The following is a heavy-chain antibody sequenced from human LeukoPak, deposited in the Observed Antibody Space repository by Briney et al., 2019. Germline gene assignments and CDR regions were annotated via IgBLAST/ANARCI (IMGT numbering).Heavy chain of an antibody. CDR3: ARSYSGTFDI. CDR2: INTDGSST. CDR1: GFTFSSYW. Sequence: TGGSLRLSCAASGFTFSSYWMHWVRQAPGKGLVWVSRINTDGSSTRYPDSVKGRFTISRDSAKNTLYLQMNSLRAEDTAVYYCARSYSGTFDIWGQGTMVTVSS. J-gene: IGHJ3*02. D-gene: IGHD3-10*01. V-gene: IGHV3-74*01.